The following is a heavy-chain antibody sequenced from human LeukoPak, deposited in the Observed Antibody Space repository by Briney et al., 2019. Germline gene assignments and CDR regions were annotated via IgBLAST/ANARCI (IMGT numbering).Heavy chain of an antibody. J-gene: IGHJ5*02. Sequence: PGGSLRLSCAASGFIFRDYSMTWIRQAPGKGLEWVSSISTSSRYIYYKDSVRGRFTISRDDAKNSLYLEMNSLRAEDTAAYYCARADCSSSTCYLRRSWFDPWGQGTLVTVSS. V-gene: IGHV3-11*06. CDR3: ARADCSSSTCYLRRSWFDP. D-gene: IGHD2-2*01. CDR1: GFIFRDYS. CDR2: ISTSSRYI.